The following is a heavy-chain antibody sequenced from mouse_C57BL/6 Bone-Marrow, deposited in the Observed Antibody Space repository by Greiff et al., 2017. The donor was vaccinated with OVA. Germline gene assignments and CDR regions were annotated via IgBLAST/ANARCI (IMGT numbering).Heavy chain of an antibody. V-gene: IGHV5-12*01. CDR3: ARLDAMDY. CDR1: GFTFSDFY. CDR2: ISNGGGST. J-gene: IGHJ4*01. Sequence: EVKLVESGGGLVQPGGSLKLSCAASGFTFSDFYMYWIRQTPEKRLEWVAYISNGGGSTYYPDTVKGRFTISRDNAKNNLYLQMSRLKSEDTAMYYCARLDAMDYWGQGTSVTGAS.